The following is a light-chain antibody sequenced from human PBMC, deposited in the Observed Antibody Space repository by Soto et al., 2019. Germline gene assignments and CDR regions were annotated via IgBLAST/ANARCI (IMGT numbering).Light chain of an antibody. Sequence: QSALTQPASVSGSPGQSITLSCTGTSSDIGGYDYVSWYQRYPGNAPKLIIYDVNNRPSGVSNRFSGSKSGNTASLTISGLQDEDEDDNYCTSYASGSTHVVFVGGTKLAVL. CDR1: SSDIGGYDY. J-gene: IGLJ2*01. CDR3: TSYASGSTHVV. V-gene: IGLV2-14*01. CDR2: DVN.